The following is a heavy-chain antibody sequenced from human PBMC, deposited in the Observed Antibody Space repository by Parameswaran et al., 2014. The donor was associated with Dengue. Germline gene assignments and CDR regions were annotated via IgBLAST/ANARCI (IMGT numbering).Heavy chain of an antibody. J-gene: IGHJ4*02. Sequence: RWIRQPPGKGLEWVSVIYSGGSTYYADSVKGRFTISRDNSKNTLYLQMNSLRAEDTAVYYCARDNYDFWSGYDYYWGQGTLVTVSS. V-gene: IGHV3-53*05. D-gene: IGHD3-3*01. CDR2: IYSGGST. CDR3: ARDNYDFWSGYDYY.